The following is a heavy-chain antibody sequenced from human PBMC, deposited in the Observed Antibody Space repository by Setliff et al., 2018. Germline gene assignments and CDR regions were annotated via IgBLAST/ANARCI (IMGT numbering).Heavy chain of an antibody. CDR3: ASRYAASYRDRIY. CDR2: FTNSGTT. CDR1: GLSINNRNYY. J-gene: IGHJ4*02. D-gene: IGHD4-17*01. V-gene: IGHV4-39*01. Sequence: PSETLSLTCTVSGLSINNRNYYWGWIRQPPGKGLEWIGGFTNSGTTSYISSLKSRLTISVDTSKNQFSLKLSFMTASDTAVYYCASRYAASYRDRIYWGQGKLVTVSS.